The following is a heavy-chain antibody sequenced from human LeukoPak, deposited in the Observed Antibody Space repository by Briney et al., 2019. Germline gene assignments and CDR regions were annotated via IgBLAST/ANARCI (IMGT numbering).Heavy chain of an antibody. V-gene: IGHV3-30*03. CDR1: GFTFSSYG. Sequence: PGGSLRLSCAASGFTFSSYGMHWVRQAPGKGLEWVAVISYDGSNKYYADSVKGRFTISRDNSKNTLYLQMNSLRAEDTAVYYCARDFRQQPGEMNYWGQGTLVTVSS. J-gene: IGHJ4*02. CDR3: ARDFRQQPGEMNY. CDR2: ISYDGSNK. D-gene: IGHD3-10*01.